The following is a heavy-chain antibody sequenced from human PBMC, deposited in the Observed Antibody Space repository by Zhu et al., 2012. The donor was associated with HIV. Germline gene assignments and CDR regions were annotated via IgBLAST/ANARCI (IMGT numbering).Heavy chain of an antibody. Sequence: QVQLQESGPGLVKPSETLSLTCTVSGGSISSYYWSWIRQPPGKGLEWIGYIYYSGSTNYSPSLKSRVTISVDTSKNQFSLKLSSVTAADTAVYYCARLRRYGGNPEDLWGLAPWSLSPQ. D-gene: IGHD4-23*01. CDR1: GGSISSYY. CDR2: IYYSGST. V-gene: IGHV4-59*01. J-gene: IGHJ2*01. CDR3: ARLRRYGGNPEDL.